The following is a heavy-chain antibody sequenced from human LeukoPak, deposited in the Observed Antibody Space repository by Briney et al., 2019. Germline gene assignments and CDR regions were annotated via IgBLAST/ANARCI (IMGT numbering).Heavy chain of an antibody. Sequence: GGSLRLSCTSSGFTFSTGAMTWVRQAPGKGLEWVSSISGSGDGTYYADSVRGRFTISRDNSKNTLYLQMNSLRAKDTAIYYCANKPAGFDPWGQGTLVTVSS. D-gene: IGHD1-14*01. CDR3: ANKPAGFDP. J-gene: IGHJ5*02. CDR1: GFTFSTGA. V-gene: IGHV3-23*01. CDR2: ISGSGDGT.